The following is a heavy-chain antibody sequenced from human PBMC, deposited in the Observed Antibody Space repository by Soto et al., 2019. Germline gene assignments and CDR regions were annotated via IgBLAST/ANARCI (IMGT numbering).Heavy chain of an antibody. V-gene: IGHV3-21*01. J-gene: IGHJ4*02. CDR3: ARAWSGYYYYFDY. CDR1: GFTFSSYS. Sequence: GGSLRLSCAASGFTFSSYSMNWVRQAPGKGLEWVSSISSSSSYIYYADSVKGRFTISRDNAKNSLYLQMNSLRAEDTAVYYCARAWSGYYYYFDYWGQGTLVTVSS. CDR2: ISSSSSYI. D-gene: IGHD3-3*01.